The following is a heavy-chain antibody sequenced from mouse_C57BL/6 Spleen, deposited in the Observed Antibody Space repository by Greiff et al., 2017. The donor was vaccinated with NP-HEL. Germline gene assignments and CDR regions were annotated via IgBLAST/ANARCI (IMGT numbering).Heavy chain of an antibody. V-gene: IGHV14-4*01. Sequence: EVQLQQSGAELVRPGASVKLSCTASGFNIKDDYMHWVKQRPEQGLEWIGWIDPENGGTGYAQKFQGKATMTADTSSNTAYLQLSSLTSEDTAVYYCTTFTTVLAAGGDFDCWGPGTTLTVSS. CDR1: GFNIKDDY. CDR3: TTFTTVLAAGGDFDC. D-gene: IGHD1-1*01. CDR2: IDPENGGT. J-gene: IGHJ2*01.